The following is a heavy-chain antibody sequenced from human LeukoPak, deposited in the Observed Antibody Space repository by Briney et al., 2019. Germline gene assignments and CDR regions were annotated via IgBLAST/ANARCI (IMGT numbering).Heavy chain of an antibody. CDR3: ARVPSIAAAGTGSYYYYGMDV. V-gene: IGHV3-7*01. CDR2: IKNDGSDK. Sequence: PGGSLRLSCEASGFSFSAAWMTWVRQAPGKGLEWVATIKNDGSDKYYVDSVKGRFTISRENAKNSLYLQMNSLRAGDTAVYYCARVPSIAAAGTGSYYYYGMDVWGQGTTVTVSS. D-gene: IGHD6-13*01. CDR1: GFSFSAAW. J-gene: IGHJ6*02.